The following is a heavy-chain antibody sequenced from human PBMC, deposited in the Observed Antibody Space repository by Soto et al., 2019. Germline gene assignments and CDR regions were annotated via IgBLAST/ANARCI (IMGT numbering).Heavy chain of an antibody. J-gene: IGHJ5*02. CDR3: EREIEAATWFDT. CDR1: GGSISSYY. CDR2: IYYSGST. V-gene: IGHV4-59*01. D-gene: IGHD6-13*01. Sequence: SETLSLTCTVSGGSISSYYWSWIRQPPGKGLEWIGYIYYSGSTNYNPSLKSRVTISVDTSKNQFSLKLSSVTAADTAVYYCEREIEAATWFDTRGQGTLVTVSS.